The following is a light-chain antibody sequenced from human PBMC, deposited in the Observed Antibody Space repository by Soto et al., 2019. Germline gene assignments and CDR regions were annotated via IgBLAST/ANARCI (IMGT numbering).Light chain of an antibody. Sequence: DIQLTQSPSSLSASVGDRITITCRASQSMSDSLNWYQQKSGQAPKLLIYSASNLESGVPSRFSGGGSGTDFTLTISSLQPEDIGNYFCQQSYSNSYTFGQGTTLEIK. CDR2: SAS. CDR3: QQSYSNSYT. V-gene: IGKV1-39*01. J-gene: IGKJ2*01. CDR1: QSMSDS.